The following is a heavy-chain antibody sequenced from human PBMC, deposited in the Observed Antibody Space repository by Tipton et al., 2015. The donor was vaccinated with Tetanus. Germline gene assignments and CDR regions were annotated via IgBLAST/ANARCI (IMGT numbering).Heavy chain of an antibody. J-gene: IGHJ2*01. V-gene: IGHV4-34*01. CDR2: INHSGST. D-gene: IGHD5-18*01. CDR3: ARGGSYSYGPRGFDL. CDR1: GGPFSAYY. Sequence: GLVKPSETLSLTCAVYGGPFSAYYWSWIRQSPGKGLEWIGEINHSGSTTYSPSFKSRVTISVDTPKNQFSLKLTSLTVADTAVYYCARGGSYSYGPRGFDLWGRGTLVTVSS.